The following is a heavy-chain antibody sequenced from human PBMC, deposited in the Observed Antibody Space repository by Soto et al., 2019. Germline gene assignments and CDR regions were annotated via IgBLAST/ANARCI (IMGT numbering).Heavy chain of an antibody. CDR3: ARYSDARGFAAFEI. V-gene: IGHV4-38-2*01. J-gene: IGHJ3*02. CDR2: VHHTGTP. CDR1: GYPISNVYY. Sequence: LSITRAVSGYPISNVYYWGWIWQPPGKGLEWIGSVHHTGTPYYNPSLKSRATISLDTSKNHFSLKLNSVTASDTAVYYCARYSDARGFAAFEIWGQGTMVTVSS. D-gene: IGHD2-8*01.